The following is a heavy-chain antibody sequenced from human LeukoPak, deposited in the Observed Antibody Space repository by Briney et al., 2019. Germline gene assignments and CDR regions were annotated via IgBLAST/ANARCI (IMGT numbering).Heavy chain of an antibody. J-gene: IGHJ4*02. D-gene: IGHD3-22*01. V-gene: IGHV3-30*04. CDR2: LSSDGITQ. CDR1: GFSLTSYA. CDR3: ARGAPRVVAFDH. Sequence: HSGGSLRLSCVASGFSLTSYAMHWVRQAPGKGLEWVTILSSDGITQNYADSVRGRFTISRDDSKKTLYLQMNSLRRGDTAIYYCARGAPRVVAFDHWGQGALVTVSS.